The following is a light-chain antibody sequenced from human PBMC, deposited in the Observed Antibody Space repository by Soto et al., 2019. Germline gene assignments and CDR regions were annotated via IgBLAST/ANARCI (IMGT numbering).Light chain of an antibody. Sequence: QAVVTQPPSTSGAPGQRVTISCSGSSPNIGSNYVYWYQQLPGTAPKLLIFNNDKRPSGVPDRFSGSKSGTSASLSISGLRSDDEADYHCAAWDDSLSGWVFGGGTQLTVL. CDR2: NND. J-gene: IGLJ7*01. CDR3: AAWDDSLSGWV. V-gene: IGLV1-47*01. CDR1: SPNIGSNY.